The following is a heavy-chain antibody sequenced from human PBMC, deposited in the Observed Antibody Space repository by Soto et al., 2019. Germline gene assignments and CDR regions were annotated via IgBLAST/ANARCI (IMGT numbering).Heavy chain of an antibody. V-gene: IGHV1-18*01. Sequence: GASVKVSCKASGYTFNNYGITWVRQAPGQGLELMGRISNHNGNTNYAQKFQGRVTLTRDTSTSTAYMDLRSLRSDDTAVYYCASRSGQLPYYFDYWGQGTLVTVSS. J-gene: IGHJ4*02. CDR1: GYTFNNYG. CDR2: ISNHNGNT. D-gene: IGHD6-6*01. CDR3: ASRSGQLPYYFDY.